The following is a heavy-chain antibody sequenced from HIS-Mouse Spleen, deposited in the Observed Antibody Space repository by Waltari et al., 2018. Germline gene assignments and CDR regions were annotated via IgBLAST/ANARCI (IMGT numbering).Heavy chain of an antibody. CDR3: AREIPYSSSWYDWYFDL. D-gene: IGHD6-13*01. CDR1: GGSISSSSYY. Sequence: QLQLQESGPGLVKPSETLSLTCTVSGGSISSSSYYWGWIRQPPGKGLEWIGSIDYRGDTYYSRCLKSRVTISVDTSKNQFSLKLSAVTAADTAVYYCAREIPYSSSWYDWYFDLWGRGTLVTVSS. V-gene: IGHV4-39*07. J-gene: IGHJ2*01. CDR2: IDYRGDT.